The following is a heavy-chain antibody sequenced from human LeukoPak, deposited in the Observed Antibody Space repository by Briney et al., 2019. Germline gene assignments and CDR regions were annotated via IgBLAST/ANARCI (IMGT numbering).Heavy chain of an antibody. Sequence: LPGGSLRLSCAASGFTFSRSAMTWVRQGPGTGLEFVASIIYSGGATYYADSVKGRFTISRDNSKNTLYLQMDSLRAEDTALYYCAKDGLYYDGSEHVYYFDSWGQGTPVTVSS. CDR2: IIYSGGAT. CDR3: AKDGLYYDGSEHVYYFDS. CDR1: GFTFSRSA. J-gene: IGHJ4*02. D-gene: IGHD3-22*01. V-gene: IGHV3-23*01.